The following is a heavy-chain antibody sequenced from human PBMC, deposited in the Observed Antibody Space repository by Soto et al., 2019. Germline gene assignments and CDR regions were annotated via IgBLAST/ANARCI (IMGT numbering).Heavy chain of an antibody. CDR2: INHSGST. V-gene: IGHV4-34*01. Sequence: SETLSLTCAVYGGSFSGYYWSWIRQPPGKGLEWIGEINHSGSTNYNPSLKSRVTISVDTSKNQFSLKLSSATAADTAVYYCARGHPDYFDYWGQGTLVTVS. CDR3: ARGHPDYFDY. CDR1: GGSFSGYY. J-gene: IGHJ4*02.